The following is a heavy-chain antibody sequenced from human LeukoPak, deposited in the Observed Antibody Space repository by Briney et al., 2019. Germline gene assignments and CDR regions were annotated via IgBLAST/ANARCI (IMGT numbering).Heavy chain of an antibody. CDR2: IYYSDST. J-gene: IGHJ6*03. CDR3: ARFPGGAEYRHYYYMDV. Sequence: SETLSLTCTVSGGSINNYFWSWIRQPPGKGLECIGYIYYSDSTNYNPSLKSRVTVSVDTSKNQFSLKLSSVTAADTAVYYCARFPGGAEYRHYYYMDVWGKGTTVTVSS. D-gene: IGHD1-14*01. CDR1: GGSINNYF. V-gene: IGHV4-59*01.